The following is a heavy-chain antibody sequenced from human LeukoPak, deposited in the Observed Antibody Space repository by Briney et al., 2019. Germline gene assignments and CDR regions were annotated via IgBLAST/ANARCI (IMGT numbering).Heavy chain of an antibody. D-gene: IGHD1-26*01. V-gene: IGHV4-59*08. Sequence: PSETLSLTCTVSGGSISSYYWSWIRQPPGKGLEWIGYIYYSGSTNYNPSLKSRVTISVDTSKNQFSLKLSSVTAADTAVYYCARRSGSHGGYYYGMDDWGQGTTVTVSS. J-gene: IGHJ6*02. CDR3: ARRSGSHGGYYYGMDD. CDR2: IYYSGST. CDR1: GGSISSYY.